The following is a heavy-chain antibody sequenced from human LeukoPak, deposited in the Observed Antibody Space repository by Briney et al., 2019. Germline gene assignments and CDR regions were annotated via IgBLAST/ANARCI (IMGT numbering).Heavy chain of an antibody. V-gene: IGHV4-59*11. CDR3: ARDQTTVTKGFDI. Sequence: SETLSLTCTVSGGSISTHYWTWIRQPPGKGLEWIGYISYIGSTNYNPSLKSRVTISVGTSKNRSSLKLSAMTAADTAVYFCARDQTTVTKGFDIWGQGTVVTVSS. CDR1: GGSISTHY. D-gene: IGHD4-17*01. J-gene: IGHJ3*02. CDR2: ISYIGST.